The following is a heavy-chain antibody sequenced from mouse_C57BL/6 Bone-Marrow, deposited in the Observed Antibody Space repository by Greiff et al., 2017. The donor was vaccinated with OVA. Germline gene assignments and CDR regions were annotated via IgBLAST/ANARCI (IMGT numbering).Heavy chain of an antibody. V-gene: IGHV5-2*03. D-gene: IGHD2-5*01. CDR2: INSDGGST. CDR1: EYEFPSHD. CDR3: ARRIVTTGAMDY. J-gene: IGHJ4*01. Sequence: EVKVEESGGGLVQPGESLKLSCESNEYEFPSHDMSWVRKTPEKRLELVAAINSDGGSTYYPDTMERRFIISRDNTKKTLYLQMSSLRSEDTALYYCARRIVTTGAMDYWGQGTSVTVSS.